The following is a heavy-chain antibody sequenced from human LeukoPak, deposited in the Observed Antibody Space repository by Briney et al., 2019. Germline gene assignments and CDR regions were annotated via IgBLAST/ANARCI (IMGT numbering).Heavy chain of an antibody. Sequence: PGGSLRLSCAASGATFSRYWMSWVRQAPGKGPEWVANIKEDGSEKYYVDSVKGRFTISRDNAKNSLYLQMNSLRAEDTAVYYCASRPPTSRTYYGVFDYWGQGALVTVSS. V-gene: IGHV3-7*03. D-gene: IGHD3-10*01. CDR3: ASRPPTSRTYYGVFDY. J-gene: IGHJ4*02. CDR2: IKEDGSEK. CDR1: GATFSRYW.